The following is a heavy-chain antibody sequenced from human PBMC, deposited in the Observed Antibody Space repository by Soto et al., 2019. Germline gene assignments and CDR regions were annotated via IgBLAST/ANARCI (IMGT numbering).Heavy chain of an antibody. CDR2: IYHSGST. D-gene: IGHD3-22*01. Sequence: QVQLQESGPGLVKPSGTLSLTCAVSGGSISSSNWWSWVRQPPGKGLEWIGEIYHSGSTNYNPSRKVGVTLSVDKCKNQFSLKLSPVTAADTAVYYWASRYYYDTSGYSSLVSRCFDPWGQGSLVTVSS. J-gene: IGHJ5*02. V-gene: IGHV4-4*02. CDR1: GGSISSSNW. CDR3: ASRYYYDTSGYSSLVSRCFDP.